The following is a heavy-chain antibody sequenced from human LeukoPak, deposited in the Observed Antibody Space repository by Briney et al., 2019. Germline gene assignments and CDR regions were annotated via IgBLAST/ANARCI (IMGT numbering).Heavy chain of an antibody. J-gene: IGHJ4*02. CDR2: INHSGST. D-gene: IGHD3-3*01. V-gene: IGHV4-34*01. Sequence: SETLSLTCAVYGGSFSGYYWSWIRQPPGKGLEWIGEINHSGSTNYNPSLKSRVTISVDTSKNQFSLKLTSVTAADTAVYFCARAGGFFSPFGYWGQGTLVTVSS. CDR1: GGSFSGYY. CDR3: ARAGGFFSPFGY.